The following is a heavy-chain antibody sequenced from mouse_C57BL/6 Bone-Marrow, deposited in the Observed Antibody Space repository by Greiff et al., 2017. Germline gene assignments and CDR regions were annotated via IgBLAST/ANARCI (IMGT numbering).Heavy chain of an antibody. V-gene: IGHV5-15*01. CDR3: ARWLLRAMDY. Sequence: EVQLVESGGGLVQPGGSLKLSCAASGFTFSDYGMAWVRQAPRKGPEWVAFISNLAYSIYYADTVTGRFTISRENAKNNLYLEMSSLRSEDTAMYYCARWLLRAMDYWGQGTSVTVSS. CDR1: GFTFSDYG. D-gene: IGHD2-3*01. CDR2: ISNLAYSI. J-gene: IGHJ4*01.